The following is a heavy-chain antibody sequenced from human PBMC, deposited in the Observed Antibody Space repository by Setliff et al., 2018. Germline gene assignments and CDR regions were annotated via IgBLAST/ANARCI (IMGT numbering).Heavy chain of an antibody. V-gene: IGHV3-23*01. CDR3: AKDQWLVQYWFDP. Sequence: QPGGSLRLSCAASGFTFSNYYMTWIRQAPGKGLEWISYIHDSGNPTYYADSVKGRFTISRDNSKNTLYLQMNSLRAEDTAVYYCAKDQWLVQYWFDPWGQGTLVTVSS. D-gene: IGHD6-19*01. CDR2: IHDSGNPT. CDR1: GFTFSNYY. J-gene: IGHJ5*02.